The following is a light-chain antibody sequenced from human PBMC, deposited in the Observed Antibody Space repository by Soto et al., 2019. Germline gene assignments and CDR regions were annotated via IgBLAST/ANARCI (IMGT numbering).Light chain of an antibody. V-gene: IGKV4-1*01. Sequence: DIVMTQSPDSLAVSLGERATINCKSSQSVLISSSNKNYLGWYQQKPGQPPKLLISWASTRESGVPDRFSGSGAEIDFTLTISSLQAEDVAVYYGQHRGTFGQGTKLEIK. CDR2: WAS. CDR1: QSVLISSSNKNY. CDR3: QHRGT. J-gene: IGKJ2*01.